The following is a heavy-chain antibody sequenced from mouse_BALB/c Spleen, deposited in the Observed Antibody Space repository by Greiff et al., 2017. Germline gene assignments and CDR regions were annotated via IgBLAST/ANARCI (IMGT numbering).Heavy chain of an antibody. V-gene: IGHV1-4*02. CDR1: GYTFTSYT. Sequence: QVQLKQSAAELARPGASVKMSCKASGYTFTSYTMHWVKQRPGQGLEWIGYINPSSGYTEYNQKFKDKTTLTADKSSSTAYMQLSSLTSEDSAVYYCARLDYGSSYGGFAYWGQGTLVTVSA. CDR2: INPSSGYT. CDR3: ARLDYGSSYGGFAY. D-gene: IGHD1-1*01. J-gene: IGHJ3*01.